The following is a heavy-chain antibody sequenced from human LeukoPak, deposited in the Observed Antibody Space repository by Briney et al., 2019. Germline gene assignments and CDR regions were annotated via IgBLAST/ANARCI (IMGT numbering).Heavy chain of an antibody. CDR3: ARAPEQWLVDYYFDY. J-gene: IGHJ4*02. V-gene: IGHV1-18*01. CDR2: ISAYNGNT. CDR1: GYTFTSYG. D-gene: IGHD6-19*01. Sequence: ASVKVSCKASGYTFTSYGISWVRQAPGQGLEWMGWISAYNGNTNYAQKLQGRVTMTRDTSISTAYMELSRLRSDDTAVYYCARAPEQWLVDYYFDYWGQGTLVTISS.